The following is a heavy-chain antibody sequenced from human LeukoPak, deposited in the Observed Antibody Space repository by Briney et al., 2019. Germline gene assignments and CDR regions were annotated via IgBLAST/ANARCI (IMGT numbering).Heavy chain of an antibody. CDR1: GGSISSSNW. D-gene: IGHD3-10*01. CDR2: IYHSGST. CDR3: ARVGAYFGSGSYSTFDY. V-gene: IGHV4-4*02. Sequence: SGTLSLTCAVSGGSISSSNWWSWVRQPPGKGLEWIGEIYHSGSTNYNPSLKSRVTISVDKSKNQFSLKLSSVTAVDTAVYYCARVGAYFGSGSYSTFDYWGQGTLVTVSS. J-gene: IGHJ4*02.